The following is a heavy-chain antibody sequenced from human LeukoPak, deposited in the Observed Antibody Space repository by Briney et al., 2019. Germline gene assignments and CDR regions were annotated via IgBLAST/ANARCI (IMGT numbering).Heavy chain of an antibody. D-gene: IGHD3-9*01. V-gene: IGHV1-18*01. CDR3: ARAGYDILTGYYPFDY. J-gene: IGHJ4*02. Sequence: AASVKVSCKASGYTFTSYGINWVRQAPGQGLEWMGWISAYNGNTNYAQKLQGRVTMTTDTSTSTAYMELRSLRSDDTAVYYCARAGYDILTGYYPFDYWGQGTLVTVSS. CDR1: GYTFTSYG. CDR2: ISAYNGNT.